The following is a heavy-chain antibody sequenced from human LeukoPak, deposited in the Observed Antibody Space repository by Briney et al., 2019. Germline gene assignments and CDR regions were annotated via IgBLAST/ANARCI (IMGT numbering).Heavy chain of an antibody. Sequence: GGSLRLSCAASGFTFSSYSMNWVRQAPGKGLVWVSRINSDGSSTSYADSVKGRFTISRDNAKNTLYLQMNSLRAEDTAVYYCAREGYYDSSGYWGWSDYWGQGTLVTVSS. CDR1: GFTFSSYS. J-gene: IGHJ4*02. V-gene: IGHV3-74*01. D-gene: IGHD3-22*01. CDR2: INSDGSST. CDR3: AREGYYDSSGYWGWSDY.